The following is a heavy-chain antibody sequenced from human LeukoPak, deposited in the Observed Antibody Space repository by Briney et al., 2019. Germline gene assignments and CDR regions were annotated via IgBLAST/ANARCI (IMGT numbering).Heavy chain of an antibody. CDR1: GFSFSNYS. V-gene: IGHV3-33*08. Sequence: GGSLRLSCAASGFSFSNYSMNWVRQAPGKGLEWVAVIWFDGSNKYYADSVKGRFTISRDNSKNTLYLQMNSLRAEDTAVYYCAREDYGVFLDFWGQGTLVTVSS. D-gene: IGHD4-17*01. CDR3: AREDYGVFLDF. J-gene: IGHJ4*02. CDR2: IWFDGSNK.